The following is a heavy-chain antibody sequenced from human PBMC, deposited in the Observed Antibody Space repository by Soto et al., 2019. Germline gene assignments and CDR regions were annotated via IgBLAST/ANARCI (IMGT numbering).Heavy chain of an antibody. CDR3: ARDYNFWSGYYYYGMDV. J-gene: IGHJ6*02. D-gene: IGHD3-3*01. V-gene: IGHV1-2*02. Sequence: GASVKVSCKASGYTFTGYYMHWVRQAPGQGLEWMGWINPNSGGTNYAQKFQGRVTMTRDTSISTAYMELSRLRSDDTAVYYCARDYNFWSGYYYYGMDVWGQGTTVTVS. CDR2: INPNSGGT. CDR1: GYTFTGYY.